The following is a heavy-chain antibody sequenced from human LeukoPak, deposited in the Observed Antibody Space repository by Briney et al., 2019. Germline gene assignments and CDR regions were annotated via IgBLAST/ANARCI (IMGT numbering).Heavy chain of an antibody. CDR2: INHSGST. D-gene: IGHD3-10*01. CDR1: GGSFSGYY. V-gene: IGHV4-34*01. Sequence: PSGTLSLTCAVYGGSFSGYYWSWIRQPPGKGLEWIGEINHSGSTNYNPSLKSRVTISVDTSKNQFSLKLSSVTAADTAVYYCVILGTMVRGVTSTNWFDPWGQGTLVTVSS. CDR3: VILGTMVRGVTSTNWFDP. J-gene: IGHJ5*02.